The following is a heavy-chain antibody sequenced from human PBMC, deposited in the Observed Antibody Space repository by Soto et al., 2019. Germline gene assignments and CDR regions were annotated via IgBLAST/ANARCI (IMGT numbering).Heavy chain of an antibody. V-gene: IGHV3-30-3*01. J-gene: IGHJ5*02. CDR2: ISYDGSNK. CDR1: GFTFSSYA. D-gene: IGHD3-3*01. Sequence: QVQLVESGGGVVQPGRSLRLSCAASGFTFSSYAMHWVRQAPGKGLEWVAVISYDGSNKYYADSVKGRFTISRDNSKNTLYLQMNSLRAEDMAVYYCARDSDDFWSGYYQNPNWFDPWGQGTLVTVSS. CDR3: ARDSDDFWSGYYQNPNWFDP.